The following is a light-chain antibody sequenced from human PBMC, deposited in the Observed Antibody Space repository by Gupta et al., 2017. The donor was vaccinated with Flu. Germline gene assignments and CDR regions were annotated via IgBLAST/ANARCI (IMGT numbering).Light chain of an antibody. CDR2: QDN. CDR3: QAWDSSTWV. Sequence: LTQPPSVSVSPGQTASITCSGDKLGDKYVCWYQQKPGQSPVVVIYQDNKRPSGIPERFSGSNSGNTATLTISGTQAMDEADYYCQAWDSSTWVFGGGTKLTVL. J-gene: IGLJ3*02. V-gene: IGLV3-1*01. CDR1: KLGDKY.